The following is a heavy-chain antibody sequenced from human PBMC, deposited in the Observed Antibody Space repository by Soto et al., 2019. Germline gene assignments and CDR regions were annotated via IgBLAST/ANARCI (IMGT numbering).Heavy chain of an antibody. CDR1: GGSISSYY. CDR2: IYYSGST. Sequence: QVQLQESGSGLVKPSETLSLTCTVSGGSISSYYWSWIRQPPGKGLEWIGYIYYSGSTNYNPSLKSRVTISVDTSKNQFSLKLSSVTAADTAVYYCARGLDDFWSGYYSFDPWGQGTLVTVSS. V-gene: IGHV4-59*01. D-gene: IGHD3-3*01. J-gene: IGHJ5*02. CDR3: ARGLDDFWSGYYSFDP.